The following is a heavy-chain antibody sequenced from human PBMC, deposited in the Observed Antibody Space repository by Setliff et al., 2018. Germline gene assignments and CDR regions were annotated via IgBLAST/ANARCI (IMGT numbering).Heavy chain of an antibody. J-gene: IGHJ4*02. Sequence: SETLSLTCTVSGGSISSSSYYWGWIRQPPGKGPEWIGSIYCSGSTYYNPSLKSRVTISVDTSKNQFSLKLSSVTAADTAVYYCARTLYDYDILTGPGYYFDYWGQGTLVTVSS. V-gene: IGHV4-39*07. CDR2: IYCSGST. D-gene: IGHD3-9*01. CDR3: ARTLYDYDILTGPGYYFDY. CDR1: GGSISSSSYY.